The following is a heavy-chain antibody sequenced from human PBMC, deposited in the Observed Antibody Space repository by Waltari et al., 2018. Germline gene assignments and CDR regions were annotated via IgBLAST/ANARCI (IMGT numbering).Heavy chain of an antibody. J-gene: IGHJ4*02. V-gene: IGHV3-48*04. CDR3: ASSKGAIDY. Sequence: EVQLVESVGGLVQPGGSLRLSCAASGFTFSIYSMNWVRQSPGEGLQWVSYITGSSDTIHYTDSVKGRFTISRDNAKNSLYLQMNSLRAEDTAVYYCASSKGAIDYWGQGTLVTVSS. D-gene: IGHD2-2*01. CDR1: GFTFSIYS. CDR2: ITGSSDTI.